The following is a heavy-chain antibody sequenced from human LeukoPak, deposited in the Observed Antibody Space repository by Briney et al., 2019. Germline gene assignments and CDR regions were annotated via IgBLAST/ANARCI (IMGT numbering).Heavy chain of an antibody. D-gene: IGHD3-10*01. CDR3: ARRGYYGSGSYYLPNNWFDP. CDR1: GGSFSGYY. J-gene: IGHJ5*02. V-gene: IGHV4-34*01. Sequence: PSETLSLTCAVYGGSFSGYYWSWIRQPPGKGLEWIGEINHSGSTNYNPSLKSRVTISVDTSKNQFSLKLSSVTAADTAVYYCARRGYYGSGSYYLPNNWFDPWGQGTLVTVSS. CDR2: INHSGST.